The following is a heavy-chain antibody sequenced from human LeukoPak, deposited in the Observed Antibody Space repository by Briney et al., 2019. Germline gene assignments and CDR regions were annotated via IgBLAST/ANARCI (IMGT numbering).Heavy chain of an antibody. D-gene: IGHD3-22*01. V-gene: IGHV4-34*01. CDR2: INHRGST. Sequence: PSETLSLTCAVYGGSFSGYYWSWIRQPPGKGLEWIGEINHRGSTNYNPSLKSRVTISVDTSRNQFSLKLSSVTAADTAVYYCARVGMGYYYDSSSYLPYYYYGMDVWGQGTTVTVSS. CDR1: GGSFSGYY. J-gene: IGHJ6*02. CDR3: ARVGMGYYYDSSSYLPYYYYGMDV.